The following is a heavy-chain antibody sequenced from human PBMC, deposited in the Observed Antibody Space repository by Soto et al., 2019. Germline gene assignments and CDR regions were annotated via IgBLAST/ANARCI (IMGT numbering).Heavy chain of an antibody. V-gene: IGHV4-34*01. Sequence: SETLSLTCAVYGGSFSGYYWSWIRQPPGKGLEWIGEINHSGSTNYNPSLKSRVTISVDTSKNQFSLKLSSVTAADTAVYYCAETYYYDSSRLPKYFQHWGQGTLVTVSS. D-gene: IGHD3-22*01. CDR1: GGSFSGYY. J-gene: IGHJ1*01. CDR2: INHSGST. CDR3: AETYYYDSSRLPKYFQH.